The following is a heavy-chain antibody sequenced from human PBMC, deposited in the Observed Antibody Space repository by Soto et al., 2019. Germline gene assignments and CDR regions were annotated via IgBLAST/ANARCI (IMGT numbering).Heavy chain of an antibody. CDR3: ARDRSPYCSGGSCYSGNWFDP. J-gene: IGHJ5*02. CDR1: GGTFSSYT. CDR2: IIPILGIA. Sequence: SVTVSCQTSGGTFSSYTISWVRQAPGQGLEWMGRIIPILGIANYAQKFQGRVTITADKSTSTAYMELSSLRSEDTAVYYCARDRSPYCSGGSCYSGNWFDPWGQGTLVTVSS. D-gene: IGHD2-15*01. V-gene: IGHV1-69*04.